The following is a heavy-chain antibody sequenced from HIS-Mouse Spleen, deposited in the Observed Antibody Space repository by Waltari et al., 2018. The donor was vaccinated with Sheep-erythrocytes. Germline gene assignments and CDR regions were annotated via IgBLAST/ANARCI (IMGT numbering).Heavy chain of an antibody. Sequence: EVQLVESGGGLIQPGGSLRLSCSASGFTVSSNYMSWVRQAPGKGGEWVSVIYSAGSTYYADSVKGRFTISRDNSKNTLYLQMNSLRAEDTAVYYCARGHPDYGDYDAFDIWGQGTMVTVSS. V-gene: IGHV3-53*01. CDR2: IYSAGST. CDR3: ARGHPDYGDYDAFDI. J-gene: IGHJ3*02. CDR1: GFTVSSNY. D-gene: IGHD4-17*01.